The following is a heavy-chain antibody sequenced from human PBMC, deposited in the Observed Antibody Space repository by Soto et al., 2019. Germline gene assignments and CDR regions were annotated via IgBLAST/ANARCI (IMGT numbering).Heavy chain of an antibody. CDR3: AKDAVGATRANWFDP. D-gene: IGHD1-26*01. Sequence: GGSLTLSCAASGFTFSSYCMHWVRQAPGKGLEWVAVISYDGSNKYYADSVKGRFTISRDNSKNTLYLQMNSLRAEDTAVYYCAKDAVGATRANWFDPWGQGTLVTVSS. CDR1: GFTFSSYC. J-gene: IGHJ5*02. V-gene: IGHV3-30*18. CDR2: ISYDGSNK.